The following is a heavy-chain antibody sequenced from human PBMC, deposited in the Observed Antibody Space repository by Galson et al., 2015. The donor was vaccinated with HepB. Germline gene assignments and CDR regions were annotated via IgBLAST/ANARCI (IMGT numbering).Heavy chain of an antibody. CDR1: GFTFSGYT. D-gene: IGHD3-16*02. Sequence: SLRLPCAASGFTFSGYTMNWIRQAPGKGLESVSYVSSAGTTMYYADSVKGRFTISRDNAKNSLYLQMNSLRAEDTAVYYCARHYDYVWGSYRIPGGYFDYWGQGTLVTVSP. V-gene: IGHV3-48*04. CDR2: VSSAGTTM. CDR3: ARHYDYVWGSYRIPGGYFDY. J-gene: IGHJ4*02.